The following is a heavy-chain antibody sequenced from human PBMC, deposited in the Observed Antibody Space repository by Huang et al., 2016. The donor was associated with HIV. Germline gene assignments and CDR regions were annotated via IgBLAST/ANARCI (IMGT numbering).Heavy chain of an antibody. CDR3: ARVVRLYKNKDVPPNTSWGYYHYYMDA. J-gene: IGHJ6*03. CDR1: GYTFTNYA. V-gene: IGHV1-8*02. Sequence: QVLLLQSGAEVRKPGASVKISCKTSGYTFTNYAINWVRQATGQGLAVMGWMNPKSGNTVVAQTFQDRVSMTRTTSITSAYMELSDLRSYDTAVYYCARVVRLYKNKDVPPNTSWGYYHYYMDAWGKGTTVTVS. D-gene: IGHD3-3*01. CDR2: MNPKSGNT.